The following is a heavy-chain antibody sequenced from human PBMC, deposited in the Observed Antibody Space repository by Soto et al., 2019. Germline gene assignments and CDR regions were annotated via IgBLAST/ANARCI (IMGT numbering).Heavy chain of an antibody. V-gene: IGHV4-34*01. D-gene: IGHD2-21*02. J-gene: IGHJ6*02. CDR1: CGSFSGYY. Sequence: PSETLSLTCAVYCGSFSGYYWSWIRQPPGKGLEWIGEINHSGSTNYNPSLKSRVTISVDTSKNQFSLKLSSVTAADTAVYYCARDRVVVVTVAPYYYYYGMDVWGQGTTVTVSS. CDR3: ARDRVVVVTVAPYYYYYGMDV. CDR2: INHSGST.